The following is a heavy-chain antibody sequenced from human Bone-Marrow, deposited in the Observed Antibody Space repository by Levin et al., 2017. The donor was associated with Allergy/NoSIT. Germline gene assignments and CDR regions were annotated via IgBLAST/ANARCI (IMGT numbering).Heavy chain of an antibody. D-gene: IGHD2-15*01. J-gene: IGHJ4*02. CDR3: AGYVTVPTTVSYEY. CDR1: GYSLSQLS. Sequence: GDSLKISCKVSGYSLSQLSVHWVRQAPGKGLEWMGGIDPEGGERIYAQKFQGRVTMTEDRPTDTAYMDLSSLRSDDRAVYYCAGYVTVPTTVSYEYWGQGTLVTVSS. V-gene: IGHV1-24*01. CDR2: IDPEGGER.